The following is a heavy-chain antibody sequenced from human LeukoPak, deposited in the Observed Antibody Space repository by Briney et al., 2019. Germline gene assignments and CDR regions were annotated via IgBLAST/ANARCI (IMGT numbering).Heavy chain of an antibody. CDR3: AREKEGGYFDY. CDR1: GYTFTSYD. D-gene: IGHD3-16*01. J-gene: IGHJ4*02. V-gene: IGHV1-69*13. Sequence: SVKVSCKASGYTFTSYDINWVRQAPGQGLEWMGGIIPIFGTANYAQKFQGRVTITADESTSTAYMELSSLRSEDTAVYYRAREKEGGYFDYWGQGTLVTVSS. CDR2: IIPIFGTA.